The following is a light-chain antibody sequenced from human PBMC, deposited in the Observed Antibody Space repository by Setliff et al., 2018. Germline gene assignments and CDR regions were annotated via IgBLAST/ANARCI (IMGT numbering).Light chain of an antibody. CDR2: EVT. J-gene: IGLJ1*01. CDR3: SSYVASYNPYV. Sequence: QSALTQPPSASGSPGQSLTISCTGTSGDIGAYNFVSWYQQHPGKAPKLLIYEVTKRPSGVPDRFSGSKSGNTASLTVSGLQAEDEADYYCSSYVASYNPYVFGTGTKVTVL. CDR1: SGDIGAYNF. V-gene: IGLV2-8*01.